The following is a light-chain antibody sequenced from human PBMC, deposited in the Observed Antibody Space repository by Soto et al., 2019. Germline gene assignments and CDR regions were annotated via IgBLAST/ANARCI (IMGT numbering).Light chain of an antibody. J-gene: IGLJ1*01. V-gene: IGLV2-23*02. CDR1: SSDVGSHNL. Sequence: QSVLAQPASVSGSPGQSITISCTGTSSDVGSHNLVSWYQQHPGKAPKLMIYEVTKRPSGVSDRFSGSKSGNTASLTISGLQTEDEADYYCCSYVDSSTFRYVFGPGTKVTVL. CDR3: CSYVDSSTFRYV. CDR2: EVT.